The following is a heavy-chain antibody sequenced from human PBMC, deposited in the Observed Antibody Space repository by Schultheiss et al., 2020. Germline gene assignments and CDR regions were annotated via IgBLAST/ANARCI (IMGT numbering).Heavy chain of an antibody. CDR3: ARDGLRFLEWPYFDP. Sequence: GGSLRLSCAASGFTFSSYGMHWVRQAPGKGLEWVAVIWYDGSNKYYADSVKGRFTISRDNAKNSLYLQMNSLRAEDTAVYYCARDGLRFLEWPYFDPWGQGTLVTVSS. D-gene: IGHD3-3*01. V-gene: IGHV3-33*01. J-gene: IGHJ5*02. CDR2: IWYDGSNK. CDR1: GFTFSSYG.